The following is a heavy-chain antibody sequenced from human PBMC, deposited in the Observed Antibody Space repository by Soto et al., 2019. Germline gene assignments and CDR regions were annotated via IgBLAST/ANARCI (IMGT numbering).Heavy chain of an antibody. CDR2: INPGNGNT. J-gene: IGHJ2*01. CDR3: ARGAISVTTFDFDL. V-gene: IGHV1-3*01. CDR1: GYTFTSYA. D-gene: IGHD2-21*01. Sequence: QVQVVQSGAEVKKPGASVKVSCKASGYTFTSYAMHWVRQAPGQRLEWMGWINPGNGNTKNSQKFQGRVTITRDTFASTAYMELSSLRSEDTAVYYCARGAISVTTFDFDLWGRGTLVTVSS.